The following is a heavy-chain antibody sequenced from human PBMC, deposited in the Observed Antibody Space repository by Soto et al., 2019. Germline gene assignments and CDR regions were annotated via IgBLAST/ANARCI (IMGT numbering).Heavy chain of an antibody. CDR1: GFTFSSYG. CDR2: ISYDGSNK. CDR3: AKGRYSSGWYMDY. V-gene: IGHV3-30*18. Sequence: QVQLVESGGRVVQPGRSLRLSCAASGFTFSSYGMHWVRQAPGKGLEWVAVISYDGSNKYYADSVKGRFTISRDNSKNTLYLQMNSLRAEDTAVYYCAKGRYSSGWYMDYWGQGTLVTVSS. J-gene: IGHJ4*02. D-gene: IGHD6-19*01.